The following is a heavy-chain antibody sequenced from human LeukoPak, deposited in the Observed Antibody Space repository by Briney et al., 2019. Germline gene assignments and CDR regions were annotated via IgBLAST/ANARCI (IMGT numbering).Heavy chain of an antibody. D-gene: IGHD2-21*02. J-gene: IGHJ4*02. V-gene: IGHV4-59*01. CDR1: GGSISNYY. CDR3: ARESDGVGYFDY. CDR2: IYYTGST. Sequence: SETLSLTCTVSGGSISNYYWNWIRQPPGKGLEWIGYIYYTGSTNYNPSLKSRVTISVDTSKNQFSLKLSSVTAADTAVYYCARESDGVGYFDYWGQGTLVTVSS.